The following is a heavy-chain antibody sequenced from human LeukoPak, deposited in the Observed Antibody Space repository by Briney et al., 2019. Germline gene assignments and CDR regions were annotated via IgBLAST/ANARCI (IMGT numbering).Heavy chain of an antibody. Sequence: SVKVSCKASGGTFSSYAISWVRQAPGQGLEWMGGIIPIFGTANYAQEFQGRVTITADESTSTAYMELSSLRSEDTAVYYCARVRIAVAGDLDYWGQGTLVTVSS. J-gene: IGHJ4*02. D-gene: IGHD6-19*01. CDR3: ARVRIAVAGDLDY. CDR2: IIPIFGTA. V-gene: IGHV1-69*13. CDR1: GGTFSSYA.